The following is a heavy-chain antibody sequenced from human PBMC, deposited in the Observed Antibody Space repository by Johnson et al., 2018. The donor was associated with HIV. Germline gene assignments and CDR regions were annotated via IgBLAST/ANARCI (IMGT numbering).Heavy chain of an antibody. D-gene: IGHD3-10*01. J-gene: IGHJ3*02. CDR1: GFTVSSNY. V-gene: IGHV3-66*01. CDR3: ARGPVMVRGVTDAFDI. Sequence: VQLVESGGGLVQPGGSLRLSCAASGFTVSSNYMSWVRPAPGKGLEGASVIYSVGRTYYADSVKGRFTISRDNSKNTLYLQMNSLRAEDTAVYYCARGPVMVRGVTDAFDIWGQGTMVTVSS. CDR2: IYSVGRT.